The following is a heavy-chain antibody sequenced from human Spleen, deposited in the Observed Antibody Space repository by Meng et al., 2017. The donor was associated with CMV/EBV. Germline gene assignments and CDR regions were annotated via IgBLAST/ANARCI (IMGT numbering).Heavy chain of an antibody. V-gene: IGHV3-53*01. CDR1: GFPFIIYR. D-gene: IGHD5-24*01. J-gene: IGHJ6*02. CDR2: SYSGGST. Sequence: GESLKISWAVSGFPFIIYRIYWVRQAPGKGLEWGSISYSGGSTYYADYVKGRFTIPRDNSKNTLYLQMNSLRAEATAVYYCAREDRDGYNPRYGMDVWGQGTTVTVSS. CDR3: AREDRDGYNPRYGMDV.